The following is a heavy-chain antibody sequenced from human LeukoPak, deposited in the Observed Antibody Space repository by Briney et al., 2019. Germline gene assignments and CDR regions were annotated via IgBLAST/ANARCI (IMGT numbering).Heavy chain of an antibody. Sequence: AGGSLRLSCAASGFTFSNAWMSWVRQAPGKGLEWVGRIESKTDGGATDYAAPVKGRFTISRDDSKNTLYLQMSSLKTEDTAVYYCTLIKGWGSGSYYVDYWGQATLVTVSS. J-gene: IGHJ4*02. V-gene: IGHV3-15*04. CDR3: TLIKGWGSGSYYVDY. CDR1: GFTFSNAW. CDR2: IESKTDGGAT. D-gene: IGHD3-10*01.